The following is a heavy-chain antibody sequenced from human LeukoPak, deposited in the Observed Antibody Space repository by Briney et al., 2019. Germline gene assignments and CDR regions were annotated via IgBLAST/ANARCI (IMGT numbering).Heavy chain of an antibody. V-gene: IGHV1-18*01. CDR1: GYTFTSYG. D-gene: IGHD3-9*01. CDR2: ISAYNGNT. Sequence: PMASVKVSCKASGYTFTSYGISWVRQAPGQGLEWMGWISAYNGNTNYAQKLQGRVTMTTDTSTSTAYMELRSLRSDDTAVYYCARDRRLRYFDWSSYYYYGMDVWGQGTTVTVSS. CDR3: ARDRRLRYFDWSSYYYYGMDV. J-gene: IGHJ6*02.